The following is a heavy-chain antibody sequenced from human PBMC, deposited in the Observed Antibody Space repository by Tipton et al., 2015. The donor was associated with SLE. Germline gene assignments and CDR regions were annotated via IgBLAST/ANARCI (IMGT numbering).Heavy chain of an antibody. D-gene: IGHD5-12*01. Sequence: TLSLTCTVSGGSISSSSYYWSWIRQPPGKGLEWIGDIYYSGSTNYNPSLKSRVTISVDTSKNQFSLKLSSVTAADTAVYYCARRLTRYSGYDYFDYWGQGTLVTVSS. CDR1: GGSISSSSYY. J-gene: IGHJ4*02. CDR3: ARRLTRYSGYDYFDY. V-gene: IGHV4-61*05. CDR2: IYYSGST.